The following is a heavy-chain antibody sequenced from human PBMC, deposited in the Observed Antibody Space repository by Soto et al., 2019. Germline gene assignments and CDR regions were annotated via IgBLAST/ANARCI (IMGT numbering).Heavy chain of an antibody. V-gene: IGHV3-23*01. J-gene: IGHJ4*02. D-gene: IGHD1-26*01. Sequence: EVQLLESGGGWVQPGGSLRLSCAASGFTFSDFAMSWVRQPPGNGLECVSGIRGSGDNTYYADSVKGRFTISRDKSKNTLYLQMNSLRAEDMSVYYCAKEVGATFLGRISYWGQGTLFTVSS. CDR3: AKEVGATFLGRISY. CDR2: IRGSGDNT. CDR1: GFTFSDFA.